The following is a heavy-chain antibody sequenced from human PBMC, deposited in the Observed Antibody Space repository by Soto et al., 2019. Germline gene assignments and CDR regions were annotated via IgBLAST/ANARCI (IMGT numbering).Heavy chain of an antibody. J-gene: IGHJ6*02. CDR2: ISFGGNSK. CDR1: GFSFSAYT. D-gene: IGHD6-13*01. V-gene: IGHV3-30-3*01. Sequence: QVQLVESGGGVVQPGRSLRLSCAASGFSFSAYTMHWVRQVPGKGLEWVAVISFGGNSKYYPDSVKGRFTMSRDNSDNTLYLQLNNLREDDTALYYCARAGYSSSQGDYFYGMDVWGQGTTVTVSS. CDR3: ARAGYSSSQGDYFYGMDV.